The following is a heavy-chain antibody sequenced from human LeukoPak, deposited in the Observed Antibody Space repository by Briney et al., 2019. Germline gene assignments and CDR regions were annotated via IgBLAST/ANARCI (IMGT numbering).Heavy chain of an antibody. CDR3: ARVGGYCSSTSCSRWNYGMDV. D-gene: IGHD2-2*01. CDR2: IIPILRIA. Sequence: SVKVSCKASGGTFSKYVISWVRQAPGQGLEWMGGIIPILRIANYAQKFQGRVTITADESTTTAYMELSSLRSEDTAVYYCARVGGYCSSTSCSRWNYGMDVWGQGTTVTVSS. V-gene: IGHV1-69*13. CDR1: GGTFSKYV. J-gene: IGHJ6*02.